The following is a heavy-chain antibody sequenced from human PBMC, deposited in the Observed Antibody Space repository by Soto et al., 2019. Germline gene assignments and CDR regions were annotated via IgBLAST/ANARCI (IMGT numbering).Heavy chain of an antibody. CDR3: ARWVGGSMYDNSGKYDS. D-gene: IGHD3-22*01. CDR1: GFTFSGSG. CDR2: VSNDGTRK. V-gene: IGHV3-30*03. Sequence: QVRLVESGGGVVQPGTSLRLTCAASGFTFSGSGMHWVRQAPGRGLEWVALVSNDGTRKYYADSVKGRFTISRDNSENTLYLQMNSLRAEDTAVYYCARWVGGSMYDNSGKYDSWGQGTLVTVSS. J-gene: IGHJ5*01.